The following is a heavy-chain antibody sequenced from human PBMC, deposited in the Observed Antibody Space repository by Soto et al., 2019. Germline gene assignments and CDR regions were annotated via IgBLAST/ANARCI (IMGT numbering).Heavy chain of an antibody. V-gene: IGHV4-31*03. CDR3: ARVLWSTVSPTRDSWFAP. Sequence: SETLSLTCTVSGGSISSGGYYWSWIRQHTGKGLEWIGYIYSGGSTFYNPSLKGRVTISVDTSKNQFSLNLNSVTAADTAVYYCARVLWSTVSPTRDSWFAPWGQGALVTVSS. D-gene: IGHD4-17*01. CDR1: GGSISSGGYY. J-gene: IGHJ5*02. CDR2: IYSGGST.